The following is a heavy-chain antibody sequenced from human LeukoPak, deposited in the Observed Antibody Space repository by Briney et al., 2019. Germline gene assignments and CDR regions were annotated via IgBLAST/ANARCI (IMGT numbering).Heavy chain of an antibody. CDR2: ISSSSSYI. D-gene: IGHD6-13*01. CDR1: GFTFSSYS. CDR3: ARDQEQLVPPFDY. V-gene: IGHV3-21*01. Sequence: PGGSLRLYCAASGFTFSSYSMNWVRQAPGKGLEWVSSISSSSSYIYYADSVKGRFTISRANAKNSLYLQMNSLRAEATADYYCARDQEQLVPPFDYWGKGTLVTVS. J-gene: IGHJ4*02.